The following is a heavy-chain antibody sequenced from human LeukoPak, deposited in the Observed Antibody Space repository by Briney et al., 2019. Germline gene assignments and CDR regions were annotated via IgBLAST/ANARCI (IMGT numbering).Heavy chain of an antibody. D-gene: IGHD6-13*01. CDR1: GGSFSGYY. CDR3: ARGSIAAAGAYYYYYYGMDV. V-gene: IGHV4-34*01. CDR2: INHSGST. J-gene: IGHJ6*02. Sequence: SETLSLTCAVYGGSFSGYYWSWIRQPPGKGLEWIGEINHSGSTNYNPSLKSRVTISVDTSKNQFSLKLSSVTAADTAVYYCARGSIAAAGAYYYYYYGMDVWGQGTTVTVSS.